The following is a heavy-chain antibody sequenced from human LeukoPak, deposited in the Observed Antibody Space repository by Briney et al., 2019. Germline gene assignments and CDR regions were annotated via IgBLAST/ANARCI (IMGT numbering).Heavy chain of an antibody. CDR2: IYYTGST. D-gene: IGHD3-10*01. V-gene: IGHV4-59*01. CDR3: ARDYGSGS. CDR1: GGSLSGYS. J-gene: IGHJ4*02. Sequence: SETLSLTCAVYGGSLSGYSWSWIRQPPGKGLDWIAYIYYTGSTYYNPSLKSRVTISVDTSKNQFSLKLSSVTAADTAVYYCARDYGSGSWGQGTLVTVSS.